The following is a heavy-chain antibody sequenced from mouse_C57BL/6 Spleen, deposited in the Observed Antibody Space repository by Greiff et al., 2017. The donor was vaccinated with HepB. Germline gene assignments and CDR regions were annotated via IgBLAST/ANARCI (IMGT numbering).Heavy chain of an antibody. V-gene: IGHV5-16*01. Sequence: EVKLVESEGGLVQPGSSMKLSCTASGFTFSDYYMAWVRPVPEKGLEWVANINYDGSSTYYLDSLKSRFIISRDNAKNILYLQMSSLKSEDTATYYCARVVARYFDVWGTGTTVTVSS. CDR2: INYDGSST. J-gene: IGHJ1*03. D-gene: IGHD1-1*01. CDR3: ARVVARYFDV. CDR1: GFTFSDYY.